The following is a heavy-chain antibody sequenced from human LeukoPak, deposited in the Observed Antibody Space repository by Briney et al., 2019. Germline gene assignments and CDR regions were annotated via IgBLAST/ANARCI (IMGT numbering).Heavy chain of an antibody. CDR3: ARILSDYYYYVDV. CDR1: GFSFSTYS. CDR2: ISTSGTI. V-gene: IGHV3-48*01. D-gene: IGHD3-10*01. Sequence: GGSLRLSCAASGFSFSTYSMNWVRQAPGKGLEWVSYISTSGTIFYADSVKGRFTISRDSAKNSLSLQMNSLRAEDTAVYYCARILSDYYYYVDVWGKGTTVTVSS. J-gene: IGHJ6*03.